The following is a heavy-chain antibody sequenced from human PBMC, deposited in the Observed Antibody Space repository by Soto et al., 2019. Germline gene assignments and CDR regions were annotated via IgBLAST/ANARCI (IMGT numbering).Heavy chain of an antibody. Sequence: GGSLRLSCAASGFTFSSYAMHWVRQAPGKGLEWVAVISYDGSNKYYADSVKGRFTISRDNSKNTLYLQMNSLRAEDTAVYYCARASIAVAGPTVGWFDPWGQGTLVTVSS. CDR3: ARASIAVAGPTVGWFDP. J-gene: IGHJ5*02. D-gene: IGHD6-19*01. V-gene: IGHV3-30-3*01. CDR2: ISYDGSNK. CDR1: GFTFSSYA.